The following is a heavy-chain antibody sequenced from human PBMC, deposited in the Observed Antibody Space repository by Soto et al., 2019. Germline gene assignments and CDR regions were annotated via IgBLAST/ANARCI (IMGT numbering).Heavy chain of an antibody. CDR2: IIPVIGTT. V-gene: IGHV1-69*12. Sequence: QVQLVQSGAEVKNPGSSVKVSCKASGGTFTIFAISWVRQAPGQGLEWMGGIIPVIGTTNYAQRFQGRITITGDESTSTAYMELSSLKSDDTAVYYCVRDLGSGYDPGDYWGQGTLVTVFS. CDR1: GGTFTIFA. CDR3: VRDLGSGYDPGDY. D-gene: IGHD5-12*01. J-gene: IGHJ4*02.